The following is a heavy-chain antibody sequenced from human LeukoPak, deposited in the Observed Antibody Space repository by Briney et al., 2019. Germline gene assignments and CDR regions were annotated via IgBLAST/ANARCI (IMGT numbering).Heavy chain of an antibody. J-gene: IGHJ4*02. D-gene: IGHD4/OR15-4a*01. CDR1: GFTFSSSW. CDR2: INSDGSGT. Sequence: GGSLRLSCAASGFTFSSSWMHWVRQAPGKGLVWVSRINSDGSGTTYADSVKGRFTISRDNGKNSLDLQMNSLRADDTAFYYCARDTLGEGEDANYAVYYFDYWGQGTVVTVSS. CDR3: ARDTLGEGEDANYAVYYFDY. V-gene: IGHV3-74*01.